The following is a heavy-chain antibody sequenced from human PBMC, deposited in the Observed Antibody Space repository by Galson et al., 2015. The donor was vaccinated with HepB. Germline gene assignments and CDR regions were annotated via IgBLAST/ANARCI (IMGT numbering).Heavy chain of an antibody. CDR2: ISSSSSTI. D-gene: IGHD2-2*01. CDR3: ARDGEHIVVVPAESDY. V-gene: IGHV3-48*01. J-gene: IGHJ4*02. CDR1: GFTFSSYS. Sequence: SLRLSCAASGFTFSSYSMNWVRQAPGKGLEWVSYISSSSSTIYYADSVKGRFTISRDNAKNSLYLQMNSLRAEDTAVYYCARDGEHIVVVPAESDYWGQGTLVTVSS.